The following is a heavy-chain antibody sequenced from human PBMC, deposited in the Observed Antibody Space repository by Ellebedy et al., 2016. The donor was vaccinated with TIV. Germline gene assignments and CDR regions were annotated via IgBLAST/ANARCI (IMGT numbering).Heavy chain of an antibody. V-gene: IGHV3-33*01. CDR3: AREWFGEYKPPLRKDAFDI. Sequence: GESLKISCAASGFTFSSYGMHCVRQAPVKGLEWVSVIWYDGSNKYYAYSVKGRFTFSRDNSKNTLYLQMNSLRAEDTAVYYFAREWFGEYKPPLRKDAFDIWGQGTMVTVSS. J-gene: IGHJ3*02. CDR1: GFTFSSYG. D-gene: IGHD3-10*01. CDR2: IWYDGSNK.